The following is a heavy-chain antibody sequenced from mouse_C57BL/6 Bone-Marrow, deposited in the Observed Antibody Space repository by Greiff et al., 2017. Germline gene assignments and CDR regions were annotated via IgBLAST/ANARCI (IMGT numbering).Heavy chain of an antibody. CDR3: ARSGRCYFDY. V-gene: IGHV1-63*01. D-gene: IGHD3-1*01. Sequence: QVQLQQSGAELVRPGTSVKMSCKASGYTFTNYWIGWAKQRPGHGLEWIGDIYPGGGYTNYNEKFKGKATLTADKSSSTAYMQFSSLTSEDSAIYYCARSGRCYFDYWGQGTTLTVSS. J-gene: IGHJ2*01. CDR2: IYPGGGYT. CDR1: GYTFTNYW.